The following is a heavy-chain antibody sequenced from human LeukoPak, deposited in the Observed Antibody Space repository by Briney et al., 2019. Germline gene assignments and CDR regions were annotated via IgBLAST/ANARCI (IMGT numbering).Heavy chain of an antibody. CDR3: AKSEGYYYDSSGQTFDY. CDR2: IRYDGSNK. V-gene: IGHV3-30*02. CDR1: GFTFSSYG. D-gene: IGHD3-22*01. Sequence: PGGSLRLSCAASGFTFSSYGMHWVRQAPGKGLEWVAFIRYDGSNKYYADSVKGRFTISRDNSKNTLYLQMNSLRAEDTAVYYCAKSEGYYYDSSGQTFDYWGQGTLVTVSS. J-gene: IGHJ4*02.